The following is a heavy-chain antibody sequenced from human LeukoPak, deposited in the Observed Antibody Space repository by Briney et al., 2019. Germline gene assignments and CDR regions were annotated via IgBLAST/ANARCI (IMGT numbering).Heavy chain of an antibody. J-gene: IGHJ5*02. Sequence: SETLSLTCTLSGGSLSIYYWSCIRHPAGRTMECIGRIYTSGSTNSTPSLKSGVTMSLDTSKNQFSLKLSSVTAADTAVYYCARGHAEYYGSGYNWFDPRGEGTLVTVSS. CDR2: IYTSGST. V-gene: IGHV4-4*07. D-gene: IGHD3-10*01. CDR1: GGSLSIYY. CDR3: ARGHAEYYGSGYNWFDP.